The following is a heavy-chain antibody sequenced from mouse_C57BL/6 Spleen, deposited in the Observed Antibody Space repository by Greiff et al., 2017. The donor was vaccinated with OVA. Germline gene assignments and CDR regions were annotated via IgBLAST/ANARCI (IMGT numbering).Heavy chain of an antibody. D-gene: IGHD2-3*01. CDR1: GYTFTSYW. CDR3: ARYESYYPWFAY. V-gene: IGHV1-55*01. J-gene: IGHJ3*01. Sequence: QVQLQQPGAELVKPGASVKMSCKASGYTFTSYWITWVKQRPGQGLEWIGDIYPGSGSTNYNEKFKSKATLTVDTSSSTAYMQLSSLTSEDSAVYYCARYESYYPWFAYWGQGTLVTVSA. CDR2: IYPGSGST.